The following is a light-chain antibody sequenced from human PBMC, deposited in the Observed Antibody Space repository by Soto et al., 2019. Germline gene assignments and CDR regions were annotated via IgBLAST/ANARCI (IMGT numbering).Light chain of an antibody. V-gene: IGKV3-15*01. Sequence: EIVMTHSRATLSVSPGERATLSCRASQSVSSNVAWYQQKPGQAPRLLIYGASTRATGIPARFSGSGSGTEFTLTISSLQSEDFAVYYCQQYNNWPITFGQGTRLEIK. CDR2: GAS. J-gene: IGKJ5*01. CDR3: QQYNNWPIT. CDR1: QSVSSN.